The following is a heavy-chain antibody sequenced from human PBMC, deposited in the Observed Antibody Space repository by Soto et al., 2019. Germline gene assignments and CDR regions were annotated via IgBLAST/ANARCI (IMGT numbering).Heavy chain of an antibody. CDR3: ARVGYCSGGSCYGYYYYYGMDV. CDR1: GGSISSGGYY. Sequence: SETLSLTCTVSGGSISSGGYYWSWIRQHPGRGLEWIGYIYYSGSIYYNPSLKSRVTISVDTSKNQFSLDLSSVTAADTAVYYCARVGYCSGGSCYGYYYYYGMDVWGQGTTVTVSS. CDR2: IYYSGSI. D-gene: IGHD2-15*01. V-gene: IGHV4-31*03. J-gene: IGHJ6*02.